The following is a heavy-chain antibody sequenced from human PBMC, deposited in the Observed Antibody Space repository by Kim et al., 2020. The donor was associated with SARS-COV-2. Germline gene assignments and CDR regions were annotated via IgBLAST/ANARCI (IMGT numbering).Heavy chain of an antibody. Sequence: GSLRLSCAASGFTFSSYGMHWVRQAPGKGLEWVAVISYDGSNKYYADSVKGRFTISRDNSKNTLYLQMNSLRAEDTAVYYCAKTYYDFWSGYLHQPHYYYYYGMDVWGQGTTVTVSS. CDR1: GFTFSSYG. CDR2: ISYDGSNK. J-gene: IGHJ6*02. V-gene: IGHV3-30*18. CDR3: AKTYYDFWSGYLHQPHYYYYYGMDV. D-gene: IGHD3-3*01.